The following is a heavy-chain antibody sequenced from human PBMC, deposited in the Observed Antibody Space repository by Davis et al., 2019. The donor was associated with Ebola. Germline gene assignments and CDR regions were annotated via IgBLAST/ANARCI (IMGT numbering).Heavy chain of an antibody. CDR1: GGSFSGYY. J-gene: IGHJ4*02. D-gene: IGHD6-13*01. CDR2: INHSGST. Sequence: PSETLSLTCAVYGGSFSGYYWSWIRQPPGKGLEWIGEINHSGSTNYNPSLKSRVTISVDTSKNQFSLKLSSVTAADTAMYYCARHLGPIAAGDYWGQGTLVTVSS. CDR3: ARHLGPIAAGDY. V-gene: IGHV4-34*01.